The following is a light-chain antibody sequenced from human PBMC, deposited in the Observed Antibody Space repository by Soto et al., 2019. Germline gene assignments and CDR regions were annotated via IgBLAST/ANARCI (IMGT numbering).Light chain of an antibody. J-gene: IGKJ1*01. CDR1: QSISTW. Sequence: DIQMTQSPSTLSASVGDRVTITCRASQSISTWLAWYQQKPGKAPKFLIYDASTLESGVPSRFSGSGSGTQFTLTISSLQPDDFATYYSQQYNSYSGTFGQGTKVEIK. V-gene: IGKV1-5*01. CDR2: DAS. CDR3: QQYNSYSGT.